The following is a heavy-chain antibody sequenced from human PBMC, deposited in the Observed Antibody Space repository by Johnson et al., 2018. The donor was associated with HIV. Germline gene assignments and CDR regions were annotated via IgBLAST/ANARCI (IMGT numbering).Heavy chain of an antibody. Sequence: VQLVESGGGVVQPGRSLRLSCAASGFTFSTYAMHWVRQAPGKGLEWVAVISYDGSNKYYADSVKGRFTISRDNSKNTLYLQMNSLRAEDTAVYYCAREYSRSSDAFDIWGQGTMVTVSS. D-gene: IGHD6-6*01. CDR2: ISYDGSNK. J-gene: IGHJ3*02. CDR3: AREYSRSSDAFDI. CDR1: GFTFSTYA. V-gene: IGHV3-30*04.